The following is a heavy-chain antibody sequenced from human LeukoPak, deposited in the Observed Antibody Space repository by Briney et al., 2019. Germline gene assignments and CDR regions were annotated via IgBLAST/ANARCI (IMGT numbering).Heavy chain of an antibody. J-gene: IGHJ3*02. Sequence: ASVKVSCKASGYTFTGYYMHWVRQAPGQGLEWMGWINPNSGGTNYAQKFQGRVTMTRDTSISTAYTELSRLRSDDTAVYYCARYDSSGSHAFDIWGQGTMVTVSS. CDR3: ARYDSSGSHAFDI. CDR1: GYTFTGYY. CDR2: INPNSGGT. V-gene: IGHV1-2*02. D-gene: IGHD3-22*01.